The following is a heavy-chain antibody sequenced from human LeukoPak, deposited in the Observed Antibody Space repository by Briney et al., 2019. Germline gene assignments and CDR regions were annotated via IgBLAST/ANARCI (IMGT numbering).Heavy chain of an antibody. D-gene: IGHD2-15*01. CDR1: GYTFTGYY. Sequence: ASVKVSCKASGYTFTGYYMHWVRQAPGQGLEWMGWINPNSGGTNYAQKFQGWVTMTRDTSISTAYMELSRPRSDDTAVYYCARSGASGGSSQNWFDPWGQGTLVTVSS. J-gene: IGHJ5*02. CDR3: ARSGASGGSSQNWFDP. CDR2: INPNSGGT. V-gene: IGHV1-2*04.